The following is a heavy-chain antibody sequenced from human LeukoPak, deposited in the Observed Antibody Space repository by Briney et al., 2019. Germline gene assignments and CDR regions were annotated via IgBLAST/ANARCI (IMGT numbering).Heavy chain of an antibody. J-gene: IGHJ2*01. V-gene: IGHV1-24*01. Sequence: ASVKVSCKASGYTFTSYSISWVRQAPGQGLEWMGGFDPEDGETIYAQKFQGRVTMTEDTSTDTAYMELSSLRSEDTAVYYCAPTGRRGYSGYDSGYFDLWGRGTLVTVSS. CDR2: FDPEDGET. D-gene: IGHD5-12*01. CDR1: GYTFTSYS. CDR3: APTGRRGYSGYDSGYFDL.